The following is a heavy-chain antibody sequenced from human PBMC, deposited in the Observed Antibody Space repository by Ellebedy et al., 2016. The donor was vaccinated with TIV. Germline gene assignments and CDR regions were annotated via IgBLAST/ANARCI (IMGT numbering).Heavy chain of an antibody. Sequence: SETLSLXXAVYGGSFSGFYWSWIRKPPGKGLEWIGEINHSGSTNYDASLKSRVAISVDTSKNQFSLKVTSVTAADTALYYCARGRQYYDTSGHYLDSWGQGTLVTVSS. CDR2: INHSGST. J-gene: IGHJ4*02. CDR3: ARGRQYYDTSGHYLDS. D-gene: IGHD3-22*01. V-gene: IGHV4-34*01. CDR1: GGSFSGFY.